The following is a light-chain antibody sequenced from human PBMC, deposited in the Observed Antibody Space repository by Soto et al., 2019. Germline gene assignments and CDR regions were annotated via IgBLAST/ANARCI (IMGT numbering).Light chain of an antibody. CDR2: EAT. V-gene: IGLV2-23*02. J-gene: IGLJ2*01. Sequence: QSALTQPASVSGSPGQSITISCTGSSSDVGRYHLVSWYQHHPGKAPKLIIFEATKRPSGVSNRFSGSKSGNTASLTISGLQAEDEGAYYCCSYAGSSAFVVFGGGTQLTVL. CDR3: CSYAGSSAFVV. CDR1: SSDVGRYHL.